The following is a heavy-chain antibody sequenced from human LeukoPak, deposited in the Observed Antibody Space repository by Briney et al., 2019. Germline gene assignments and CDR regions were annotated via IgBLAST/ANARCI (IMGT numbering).Heavy chain of an antibody. CDR2: ISSSSSYI. V-gene: IGHV3-21*01. CDR1: GFTFSSYS. Sequence: DPGGSLRLSCAASGFTFSSYSMNWVRQAPGKGLEWVSSISSSSSYIYYADSVKGRFTISRDNAKNSLYLQMNSLRAEDTAVYYCARDNGYCSSTSCPNDAFDIWGQGTMVTVSS. CDR3: ARDNGYCSSTSCPNDAFDI. D-gene: IGHD2-2*03. J-gene: IGHJ3*02.